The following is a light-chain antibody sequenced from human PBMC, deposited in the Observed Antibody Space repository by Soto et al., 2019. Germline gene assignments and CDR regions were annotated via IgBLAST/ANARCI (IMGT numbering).Light chain of an antibody. J-gene: IGLJ3*02. V-gene: IGLV2-11*01. CDR3: CSYAGSYTRV. CDR2: DVS. Sequence: QSALTQPRSVSGSPGQSVTISCTGTSSDVGGYNYVSWYQQHPGKAPKLMIYDVSKRPSGVPDRFSGSKSGNKASLTVSEIQAEDEADYYCCSYAGSYTRVFGGGTKLTVL. CDR1: SSDVGGYNY.